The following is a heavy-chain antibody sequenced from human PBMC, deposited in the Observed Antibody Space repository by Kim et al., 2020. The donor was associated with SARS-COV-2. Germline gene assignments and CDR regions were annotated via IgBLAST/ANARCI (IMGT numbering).Heavy chain of an antibody. CDR3: AKDGYSSGWFDY. D-gene: IGHD6-19*01. Sequence: YYADSVKGRFTISRDNSKNTLYLQMNSLRAEDTAVYYCAKDGYSSGWFDYWGQGTLVTVSS. V-gene: IGHV3-23*01. J-gene: IGHJ4*02.